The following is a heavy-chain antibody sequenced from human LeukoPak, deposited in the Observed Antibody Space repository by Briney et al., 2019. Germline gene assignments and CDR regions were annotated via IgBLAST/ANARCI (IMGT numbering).Heavy chain of an antibody. D-gene: IGHD3-22*01. J-gene: IGHJ4*02. CDR1: GYTFTSYY. CDR3: ARGINYYDSSGLSADFDY. CDR2: INPSGGST. V-gene: IGHV1-46*01. Sequence: ASVMVSCKASGYTFTSYYMHWVRQAPGQGLEWMGIINPSGGSTSYAQKFQGRVTMTRDTSTSTVYMELSSLRSEDTAVYFCARGINYYDSSGLSADFDYWGQGTLVTVSS.